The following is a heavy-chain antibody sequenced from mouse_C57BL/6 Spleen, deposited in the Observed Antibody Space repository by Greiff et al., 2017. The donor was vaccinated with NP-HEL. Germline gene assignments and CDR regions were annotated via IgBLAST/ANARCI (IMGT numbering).Heavy chain of an antibody. CDR3: TRQDGSSRWFAY. CDR1: GYTFTDYE. CDR2: LDPETGGT. D-gene: IGHD1-1*01. V-gene: IGHV1-15*01. Sequence: VQLQQSGAELVRPGASVTLSCKASGYTFTDYEMHWVKQTPVHGLEWIGALDPETGGTAYNQKFKGKAILTADKSSSTAYMELRSLTSEDSAVYYCTRQDGSSRWFAYWGQGTLVTVSA. J-gene: IGHJ3*01.